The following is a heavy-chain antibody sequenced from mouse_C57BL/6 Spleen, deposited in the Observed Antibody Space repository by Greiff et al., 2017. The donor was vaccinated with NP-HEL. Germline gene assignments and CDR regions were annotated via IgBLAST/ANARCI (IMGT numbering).Heavy chain of an antibody. D-gene: IGHD1-1*01. J-gene: IGHJ1*03. CDR2: IWTGGGT. CDR3: ARNVGSSYYWYFDV. V-gene: IGHV2-9-1*01. CDR1: GFSLTSYA. Sequence: VQLVESGPGLVAPSQSLSITCTVSGFSLTSYAISWVRQPPGKGLEWLGVIWTGGGTNYNSALKSRLSISKDNSKSQVFLKMNSLQTDDTARYYCARNVGSSYYWYFDVWGTGTTVTVSS.